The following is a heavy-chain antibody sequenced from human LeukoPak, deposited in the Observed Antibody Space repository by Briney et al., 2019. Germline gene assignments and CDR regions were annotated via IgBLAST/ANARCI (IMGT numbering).Heavy chain of an antibody. CDR1: GFTFSSYA. D-gene: IGHD3-3*01. CDR3: AKVPHLDFWSGYYSYLDY. J-gene: IGHJ4*02. Sequence: PGGSLRLSCAVSGFTFSSYAMSWVRQAPGKGLEWVSGISGSGGSTYYADSVKGRFTISRDNSKDTLFLQMNSLRAEDTALYYCAKVPHLDFWSGYYSYLDYWGQGTLVTVYS. V-gene: IGHV3-23*01. CDR2: ISGSGGST.